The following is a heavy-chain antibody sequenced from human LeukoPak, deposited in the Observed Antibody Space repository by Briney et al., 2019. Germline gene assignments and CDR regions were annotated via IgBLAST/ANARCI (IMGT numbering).Heavy chain of an antibody. J-gene: IGHJ4*02. V-gene: IGHV3-9*01. Sequence: GGSLRLSCAASGFTFDDYAMHWVRQAPGKGLEWVSGISWNSGSIGYADSVKGRFTISRDNAKNSLYLQMTSLRAEDTAVYYCARAPGAYCSSASCWGQGTLVTVSS. CDR2: ISWNSGSI. CDR3: ARAPGAYCSSASC. CDR1: GFTFDDYA. D-gene: IGHD2-2*01.